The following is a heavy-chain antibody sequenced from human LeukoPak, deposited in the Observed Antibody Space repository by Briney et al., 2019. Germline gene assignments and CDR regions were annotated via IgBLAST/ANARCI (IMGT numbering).Heavy chain of an antibody. D-gene: IGHD3-22*01. J-gene: IGHJ4*02. V-gene: IGHV1-2*02. Sequence: ASVKVSCKASGYTFTGYYMHWVRQAPGQGLEWMGWINPNSGGTNYAQKFQGRVTMTRDTSISTAYMELSRLRSDGTAVYYCARDQGYYYDSSGYFDYWGQGTLVTVSS. CDR2: INPNSGGT. CDR3: ARDQGYYYDSSGYFDY. CDR1: GYTFTGYY.